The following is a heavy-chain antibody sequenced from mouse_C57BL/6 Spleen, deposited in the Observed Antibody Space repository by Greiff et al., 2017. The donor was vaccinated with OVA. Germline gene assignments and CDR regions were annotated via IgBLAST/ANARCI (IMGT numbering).Heavy chain of an antibody. V-gene: IGHV3-6*01. CDR2: ISYDGSN. CDR1: GYSITSGYY. CDR3: ARDIETVKFAY. J-gene: IGHJ3*01. D-gene: IGHD2-5*01. Sequence: EVKLQESGPGLVKPSQSLSLTCSVTGYSITSGYYWNWIRQFPGNQLEWGGYISYDGSNNYNPSLKNRISITRDTSKNQFFLKLNSVTTEDAATYYGARDIETVKFAYWGQGTLVTVSA.